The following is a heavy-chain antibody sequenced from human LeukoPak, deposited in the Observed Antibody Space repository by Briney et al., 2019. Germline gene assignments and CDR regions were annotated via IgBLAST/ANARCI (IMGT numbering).Heavy chain of an antibody. CDR1: GFTFDDYG. D-gene: IGHD4-23*01. V-gene: IGHV3-20*04. CDR2: INWNGGNT. J-gene: IGHJ4*02. CDR3: ARDYGGSSPFDY. Sequence: PGGSLRLSCAASGFTFDDYGMTWVRQAPGKGLEWVSGINWNGGNTGYADSVKGRFTISRDNAQNSLYLQMNSLRAEDTAVYYCARDYGGSSPFDYWGQGTLVTVSS.